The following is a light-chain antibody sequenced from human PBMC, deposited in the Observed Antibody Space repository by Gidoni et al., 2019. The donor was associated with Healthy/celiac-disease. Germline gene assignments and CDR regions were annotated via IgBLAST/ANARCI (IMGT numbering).Light chain of an antibody. CDR2: KAS. CDR3: QQYNSYSRT. Sequence: DIQMTQSPSTLSASVGDRVTITCRASQSISSWLAWYQQKPGKAPKLLIYKASSLESGVPIRFSGSGSGTEFTLTISSLQPDDFATYYCQQYNSYSRTFGQXTKVEIK. V-gene: IGKV1-5*03. CDR1: QSISSW. J-gene: IGKJ1*01.